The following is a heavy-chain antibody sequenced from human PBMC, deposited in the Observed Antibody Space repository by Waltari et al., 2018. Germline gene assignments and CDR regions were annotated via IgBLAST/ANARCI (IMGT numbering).Heavy chain of an antibody. CDR2: INPNSGGT. CDR3: ARDPYYSSGYYHLHY. D-gene: IGHD3-22*01. J-gene: IGHJ4*02. Sequence: QVQLVQSGAEVKKPGASVKVSCKASGYTFTGYYMHWVRQAPGQGLDWMGWINPNSGGTNYAQKFQGSVTVTRDTSINTAYMELSSLRSDDTAVYFCARDPYYSSGYYHLHYWGQGTLVTVSS. CDR1: GYTFTGYY. V-gene: IGHV1-2*02.